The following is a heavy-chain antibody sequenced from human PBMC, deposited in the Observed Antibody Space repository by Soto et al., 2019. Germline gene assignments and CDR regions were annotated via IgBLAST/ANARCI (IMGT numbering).Heavy chain of an antibody. V-gene: IGHV3-23*01. D-gene: IGHD1-7*01. J-gene: IGHJ4*02. CDR1: GFTFSNFA. CDR2: ISGSGTNT. CDR3: AKAATSKNYAPDY. Sequence: EVQVLASGGGLVQPGGSLRISCAASGFTFSNFAMTWVRQAPGKGLEWVSAISGSGTNTYYADSVKGRFTISRDNSKNTLFLQMHSLRADDTAVYYCAKAATSKNYAPDYWGQGTRVTVSS.